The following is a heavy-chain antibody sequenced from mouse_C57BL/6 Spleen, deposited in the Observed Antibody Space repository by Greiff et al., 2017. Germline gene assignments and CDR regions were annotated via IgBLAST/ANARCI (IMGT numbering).Heavy chain of an antibody. D-gene: IGHD1-1*01. Sequence: EVKLVESEGGLVQPGSSMKLSCTASGFTFSDYYMAWVRQVPEKGLEWVANINYDGSSTYYLDSLKSRFIISRDNAKNILYLQMSSLKSEDTATYYCARERSYYYGSSLYYVDYWGQGTTLTVSS. J-gene: IGHJ2*01. V-gene: IGHV5-16*01. CDR3: ARERSYYYGSSLYYVDY. CDR2: INYDGSST. CDR1: GFTFSDYY.